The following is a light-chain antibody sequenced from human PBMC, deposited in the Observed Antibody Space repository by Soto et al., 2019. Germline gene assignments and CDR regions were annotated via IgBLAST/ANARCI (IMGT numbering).Light chain of an antibody. Sequence: IFMTQSPATLSVSPGGRATLSCRASEDVSSKLAWYQQKPGLPPRLVIYDASTRATGIPGRFSGSGSGKDFTPTISGLQSEDFAIYYCLQYDTWPPGTFGQGTKVEI. V-gene: IGKV3-15*01. CDR1: EDVSSK. CDR2: DAS. CDR3: LQYDTWPPGT. J-gene: IGKJ1*01.